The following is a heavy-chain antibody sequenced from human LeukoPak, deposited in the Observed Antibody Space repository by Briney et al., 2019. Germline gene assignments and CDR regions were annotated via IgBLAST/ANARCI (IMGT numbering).Heavy chain of an antibody. Sequence: SETLSLTCTVSGGSISSHYWSWIRQPPGKGLEWIGYIYYSGSTNYNPSLKSRVTISVDTSKNQFSLKLSSVTAADTAVYYCARDRHIVGATGYYYYYMDVWGKGTTVTVSS. J-gene: IGHJ6*03. CDR1: GGSISSHY. CDR3: ARDRHIVGATGYYYYYMDV. V-gene: IGHV4-59*11. CDR2: IYYSGST. D-gene: IGHD1-26*01.